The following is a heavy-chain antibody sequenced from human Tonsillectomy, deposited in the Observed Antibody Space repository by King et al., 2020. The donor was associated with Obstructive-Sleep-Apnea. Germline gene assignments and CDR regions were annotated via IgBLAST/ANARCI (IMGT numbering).Heavy chain of an antibody. CDR3: ARALIHRGAVDYFVS. V-gene: IGHV3-66*01. J-gene: IGHJ4*02. CDR2: IYSGGDS. D-gene: IGHD6-19*01. CDR1: GFIVSYNY. Sequence: VQLVESGGGLVQPGGSLRLSCAASGFIVSYNYVSWVRQAPGKGLEWVSVIYSGGDSYYADSLKGRFTISRDNSKNTVYLHMNSLRGEDTAVYFCARALIHRGAVDYFVSWGQGTLVTVSS.